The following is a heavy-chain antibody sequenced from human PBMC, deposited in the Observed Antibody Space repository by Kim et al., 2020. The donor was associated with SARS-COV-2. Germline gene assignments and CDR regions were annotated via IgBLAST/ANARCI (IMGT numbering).Heavy chain of an antibody. CDR3: ARGGYCSSTSCLDY. CDR1: GFTFSSYS. J-gene: IGHJ4*02. V-gene: IGHV3-21*01. Sequence: GGSLRLSCAASGFTFSSYSMDWVRQAPGKGLEWVSSISSSSSYIYYADSVKGRFTISRDNAKNSLYLQMNSLRAEDTAVYYCARGGYCSSTSCLDYWGQGTLVTVSS. D-gene: IGHD2-2*01. CDR2: ISSSSSYI.